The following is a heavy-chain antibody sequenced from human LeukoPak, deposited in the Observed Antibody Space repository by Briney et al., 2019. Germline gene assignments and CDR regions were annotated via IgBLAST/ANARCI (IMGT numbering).Heavy chain of an antibody. V-gene: IGHV3-11*04. J-gene: IGHJ4*02. D-gene: IGHD2-21*02. CDR3: ARDIGVVTSGYFDY. CDR1: GFTFSDYF. CDR2: ISSSGSTI. Sequence: GGSLSLSCAASGFTFSDYFMCWIRQAPGEGLELASLISSSGSTIYHADSVKGRFTISRDNAKNSLYLQMNSLRAEDTAVYYCARDIGVVTSGYFDYWGQGTLVTVSS.